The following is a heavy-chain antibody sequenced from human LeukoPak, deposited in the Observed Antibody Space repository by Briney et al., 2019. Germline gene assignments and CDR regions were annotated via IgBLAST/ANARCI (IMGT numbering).Heavy chain of an antibody. J-gene: IGHJ4*02. D-gene: IGHD2-15*01. CDR3: ARGTSVHTGVVVAATLDY. Sequence: ASVKVSCKASGYTFTSYAMNWVRQAPGQGLEWMGWINTNTGNPTYAQGFTGRFVFSLDTSVSTAYLQISSLKAEDTAVYYCARGTSVHTGVVVAATLDYWGQGTLVTVSS. V-gene: IGHV7-4-1*02. CDR2: INTNTGNP. CDR1: GYTFTSYA.